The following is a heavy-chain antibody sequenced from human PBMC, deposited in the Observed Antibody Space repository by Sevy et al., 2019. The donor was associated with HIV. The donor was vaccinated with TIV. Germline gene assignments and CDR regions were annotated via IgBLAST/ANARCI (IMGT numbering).Heavy chain of an antibody. CDR3: AKEEGEYSSAYYGFFDY. J-gene: IGHJ4*02. D-gene: IGHD6-19*01. Sequence: GGSLRLSCVASGFTFSRYGMHWVRQASGKGLEWVAVMSYDGSNKFYADSMQGRFTISRDNSKNTLYLQMNSLRADDTAVYYCAKEEGEYSSAYYGFFDYWGQGSLVTVSS. V-gene: IGHV3-30*18. CDR1: GFTFSRYG. CDR2: MSYDGSNK.